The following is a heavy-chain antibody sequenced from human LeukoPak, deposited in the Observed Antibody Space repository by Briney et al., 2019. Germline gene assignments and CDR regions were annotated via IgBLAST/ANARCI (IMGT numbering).Heavy chain of an antibody. V-gene: IGHV3-7*01. D-gene: IGHD2-15*01. Sequence: GESLRLSCAASGFPFSTYWMSWVRQAPGKGLEWVANINQDGTEKYYVDSVKGRFTISRDNAKNSLYLQMNSLRAEDTAVYYCAREYCSGGSCYFPASYFDYWGQGTLVTVSS. CDR1: GFPFSTYW. CDR2: INQDGTEK. CDR3: AREYCSGGSCYFPASYFDY. J-gene: IGHJ4*02.